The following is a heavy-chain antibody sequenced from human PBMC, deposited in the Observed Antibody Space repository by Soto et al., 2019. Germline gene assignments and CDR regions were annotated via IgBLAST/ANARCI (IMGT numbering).Heavy chain of an antibody. CDR2: IYNSGTT. Sequence: PSETLSLTCTVSGGSVSSGNYYWTWIRQTPGKGLEWIGHIYNSGTTNYNPTLKSRVSISVDTSKNQFSLKLSSVTAADTAVYYCARRYGGTFDYWGQGTLVTVSS. V-gene: IGHV4-61*01. CDR3: ARRYGGTFDY. CDR1: GGSVSSGNYY. J-gene: IGHJ4*02. D-gene: IGHD2-15*01.